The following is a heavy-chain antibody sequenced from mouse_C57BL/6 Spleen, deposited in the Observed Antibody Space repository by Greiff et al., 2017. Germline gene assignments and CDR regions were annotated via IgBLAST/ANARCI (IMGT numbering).Heavy chain of an antibody. CDR2: IHPNSGST. CDR3: ARPFARDYARDY. J-gene: IGHJ4*01. Sequence: QVQLQQPGAELVKPGASVKLSCKASGYTFTSYWMHWVKPRPGQGLEWIGMIHPNSGSTNYNEKFKSKATLTVDKSSSTADMQLSSLTSEDSAVYDCARPFARDYARDYWGQGTSVTVSS. V-gene: IGHV1-64*01. CDR1: GYTFTSYW.